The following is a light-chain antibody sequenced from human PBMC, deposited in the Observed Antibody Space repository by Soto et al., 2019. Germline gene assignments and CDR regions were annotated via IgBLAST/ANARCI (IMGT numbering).Light chain of an antibody. J-gene: IGLJ3*02. CDR3: QSYDSSPHWV. Sequence: QSVLTQPPSVSGAPGQRVTISCTGSSSNIGAGYDVHWYQQLPGTAPKLLIYGNNNRPSGVPDRFSGSKSGTSASLAITGLQAEGEADYYCQSYDSSPHWVFGGGTKLTVL. V-gene: IGLV1-40*01. CDR1: SSNIGAGYD. CDR2: GNN.